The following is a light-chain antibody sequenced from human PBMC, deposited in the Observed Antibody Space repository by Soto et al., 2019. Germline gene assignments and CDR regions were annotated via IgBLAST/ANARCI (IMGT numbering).Light chain of an antibody. V-gene: IGLV2-11*01. CDR2: DVS. Sequence: QSALTQPRSVSGSPGQSVTISCTGTSSDVSGYNYVSWYQQHPGKAPKLMIYDVSQRPSGVPDRFSGSKSGNTASLTISGLQAEDEADYYCCSYAGSYTLYVFGTGTKVTVL. CDR1: SSDVSGYNY. J-gene: IGLJ1*01. CDR3: CSYAGSYTLYV.